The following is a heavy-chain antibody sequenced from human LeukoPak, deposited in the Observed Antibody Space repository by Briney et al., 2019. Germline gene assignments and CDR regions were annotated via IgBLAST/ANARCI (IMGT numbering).Heavy chain of an antibody. Sequence: PSQTLSLTCTVSGVSISSGSYYWSWIRQPAGKGLEWIGRIYTSGSTNYNPSLKSRVTISVDTSKNQFSLKLSSVTAADTAVYYCARALGYSGYDLNRYYYYYMDVWGKGTTVTVSS. CDR3: ARALGYSGYDLNRYYYYYMDV. J-gene: IGHJ6*03. V-gene: IGHV4-61*02. CDR1: GVSISSGSYY. CDR2: IYTSGST. D-gene: IGHD5-12*01.